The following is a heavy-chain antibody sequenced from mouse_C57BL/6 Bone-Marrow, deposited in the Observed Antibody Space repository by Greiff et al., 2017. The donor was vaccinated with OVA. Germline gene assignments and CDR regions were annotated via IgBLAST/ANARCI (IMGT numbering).Heavy chain of an antibody. CDR3: ARVRTVDAY. Sequence: VQLKESGPGLVKPSQSLSLTCSVTGYSITSGYYWNWIRQFPGNKLEWMGYISYDGSNNYNPSLKNRISITRDTSKNQFFLKLNSVTTEDTATYYCARVRTVDAYWGQGTLVTVSA. J-gene: IGHJ3*01. CDR1: GYSITSGYY. D-gene: IGHD1-1*01. CDR2: ISYDGSN. V-gene: IGHV3-6*01.